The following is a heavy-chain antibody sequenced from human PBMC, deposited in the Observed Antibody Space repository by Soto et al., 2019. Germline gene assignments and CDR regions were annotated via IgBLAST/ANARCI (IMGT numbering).Heavy chain of an antibody. CDR2: IYYSGST. CDR1: GGSISSGGYY. Sequence: QVQLQESGPGLVKPSQTLSLTCTVSGGSISSGGYYWSWILQHPGKGLEWIGSIYYSGSTYYNPSLQSRVTISVDPSKNQFSLKLSSVTAADTAVYYCARDHESYYYDRRHAFDIWGQGTRVTVSS. J-gene: IGHJ3*02. V-gene: IGHV4-31*03. D-gene: IGHD3-22*01. CDR3: ARDHESYYYDRRHAFDI.